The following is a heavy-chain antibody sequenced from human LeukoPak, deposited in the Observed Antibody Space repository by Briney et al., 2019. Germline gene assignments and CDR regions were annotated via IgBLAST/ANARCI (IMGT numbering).Heavy chain of an antibody. D-gene: IGHD6-19*01. J-gene: IGHJ4*02. CDR2: IIPIFGTA. Sequence: ASVKVSCKASGGTFSSYAISWVRQAPGQGLEWMGGIIPIFGTANYAQKFQGRVTITADKSTSTAYMELRSLRSDDTAVYYCARGPVAGYATFDYWGQGTLVTVSS. V-gene: IGHV1-69*06. CDR1: GGTFSSYA. CDR3: ARGPVAGYATFDY.